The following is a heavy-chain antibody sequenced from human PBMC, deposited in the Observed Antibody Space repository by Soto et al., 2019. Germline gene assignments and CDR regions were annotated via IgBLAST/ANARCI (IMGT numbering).Heavy chain of an antibody. CDR2: IYYSGIT. CDR1: GGSISSYY. D-gene: IGHD1-20*01. Sequence: SETLSLTCTVSGGSISSYYWSWIRQPPGKGLEWIGYIYYSGITNYNPSLKSRVTISVDTSKNQFSLKLSSVTAADTAVYYFFRYNANYHDHRSFPTRRSSDL. V-gene: IGHV4-59*01. J-gene: IGHJ2*01. CDR3: FRYNANYHDHRSFPTRRSSDL.